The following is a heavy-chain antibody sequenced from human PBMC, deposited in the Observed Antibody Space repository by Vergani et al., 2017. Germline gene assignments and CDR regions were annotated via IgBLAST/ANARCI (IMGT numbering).Heavy chain of an antibody. D-gene: IGHD3-22*01. CDR1: GFTFSSYA. CDR3: ARPDDSSLFDY. V-gene: IGHV3-7*01. J-gene: IGHJ4*02. CDR2: IKQDGSEK. Sequence: EVQLLESGGGLVQPGGSLRLSCAASGFTFSSYAMSWVRQAPGKGLEWVANIKQDGSEKYYVDSVKGRFTISRDNAKNSLYLQMNSLRAEDTAVYYCARPDDSSLFDYWGQGTLVTVSS.